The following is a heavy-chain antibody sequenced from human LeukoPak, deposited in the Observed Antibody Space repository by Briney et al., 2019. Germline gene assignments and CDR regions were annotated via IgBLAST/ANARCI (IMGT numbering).Heavy chain of an antibody. D-gene: IGHD6-19*01. V-gene: IGHV4-39*07. Sequence: SETLSLTCTVSGGSISSSSYYWGWIRQPPGKGLEWIGSIYYSGSTYYNPSLKSRVTISVDTSKNQFSLKLSSVTAADTAVYYCAGGAGWTSDLWGQGTLVIVSS. J-gene: IGHJ3*01. CDR2: IYYSGST. CDR1: GGSISSSSYY. CDR3: AGGAGWTSDL.